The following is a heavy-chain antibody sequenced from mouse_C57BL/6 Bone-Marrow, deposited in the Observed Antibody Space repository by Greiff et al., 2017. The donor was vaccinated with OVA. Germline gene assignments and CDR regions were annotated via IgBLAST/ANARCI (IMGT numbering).Heavy chain of an antibody. D-gene: IGHD1-1*01. CDR3: ARSNKFITTVVAFDY. J-gene: IGHJ2*01. Sequence: QVQLQQSGAELVKPGASVKISCKASGYAFSSYWMNWVKQRPGKGLEWIGQIYPGDGDTNYNGKFKGKATLTADKSSSTAYMQLSSLTSEDSAVYFCARSNKFITTVVAFDYWGQGTTLTVSS. V-gene: IGHV1-80*01. CDR1: GYAFSSYW. CDR2: IYPGDGDT.